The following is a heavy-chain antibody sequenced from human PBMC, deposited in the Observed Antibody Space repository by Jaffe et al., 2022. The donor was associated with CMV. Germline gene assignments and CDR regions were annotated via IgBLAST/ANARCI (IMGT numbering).Heavy chain of an antibody. J-gene: IGHJ5*02. CDR2: IWYDGSNK. CDR1: GFTFSSYG. D-gene: IGHD1-1*01. V-gene: IGHV3-33*01. Sequence: QVQLVESGGGVVQPGRSLRLSCAASGFTFSSYGMHWVRQAPGKGLEWVAVIWYDGSNKYYADSVKGRFTISRDNSKNTLYLQMNSLRAEDTAVYYCARDRLRDEVPAGWFDPWGQGTLVTVSS. CDR3: ARDRLRDEVPAGWFDP.